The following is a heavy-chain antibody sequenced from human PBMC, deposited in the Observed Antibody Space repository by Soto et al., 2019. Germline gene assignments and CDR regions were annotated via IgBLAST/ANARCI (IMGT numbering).Heavy chain of an antibody. J-gene: IGHJ6*02. D-gene: IGHD3-16*01. V-gene: IGHV1-3*01. Sequence: QVPLVQSGAEVKKPGASVKDSCTASGYTFTSYALHWVRQAPGQRLEWMGLINAGNGNTKSSQMFQGRVTIISDTSGRTAVMELCSRRSEGTAVYYCARDYAYVCGDRFRGMDVWGRGTTVIFSS. CDR1: GYTFTSYA. CDR3: ARDYAYVCGDRFRGMDV. CDR2: INAGNGNT.